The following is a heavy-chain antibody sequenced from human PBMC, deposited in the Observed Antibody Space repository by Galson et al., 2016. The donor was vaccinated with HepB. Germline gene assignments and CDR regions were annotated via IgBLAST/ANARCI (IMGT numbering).Heavy chain of an antibody. V-gene: IGHV6-1*01. CDR2: TYYRSKWDN. CDR1: GDSVSSNSAA. CDR3: ARTIPVAGIEGFDI. Sequence: CAISGDSVSSNSAAWNWIRQSPSRGLEWLGRTYYRSKWDNDYGKSVKSRITINPDTSKNQFSLQLNSVTPEDTAVYYCARTIPVAGIEGFDIWGQGTMVTVSS. J-gene: IGHJ3*02. D-gene: IGHD6-19*01.